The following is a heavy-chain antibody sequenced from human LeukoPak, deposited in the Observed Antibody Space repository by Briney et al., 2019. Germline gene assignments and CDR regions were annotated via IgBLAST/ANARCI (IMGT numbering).Heavy chain of an antibody. CDR2: ISYDGSNK. CDR1: GFTFSSYA. Sequence: QPGGSLRLSCAASGFTFSSYAMHWVRQAPGKGLEWVAVISYDGSNKYYADSVKGRFTISRDNSKNTLYLQMNSLRAEDTAVYYCASHDSSGYYLDYWVRGSLVSVSS. J-gene: IGHJ4*02. V-gene: IGHV3-30-3*01. D-gene: IGHD3-22*01. CDR3: ASHDSSGYYLDY.